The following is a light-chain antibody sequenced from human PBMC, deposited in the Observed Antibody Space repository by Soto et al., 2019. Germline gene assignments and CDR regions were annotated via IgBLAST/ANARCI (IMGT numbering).Light chain of an antibody. Sequence: DIQMTQSPSTLSASVGDRVTITCRASQSISSWLAWYQQKPGKAPKLLIYKASSLESGVPSRFSGSGSGTEFTLTISSLQXDDFATYYCQQYNSYSTVGQGTRLEIK. J-gene: IGKJ5*01. CDR3: QQYNSYST. CDR1: QSISSW. CDR2: KAS. V-gene: IGKV1-5*03.